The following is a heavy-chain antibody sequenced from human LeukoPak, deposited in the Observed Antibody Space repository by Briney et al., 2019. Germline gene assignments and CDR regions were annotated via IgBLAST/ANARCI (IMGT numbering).Heavy chain of an antibody. CDR2: IDGDGRTT. V-gene: IGHV3-74*01. CDR3: ARDRRYSMDV. Sequence: GGSLRLSCTASGFSITNFWVHWVRQVPGKGLVWVSHIDGDGRTTTYADSVKGRFIISRDDAKNTVYLQMNSLRAEDTAVYYCARDRRYSMDVWGKGTTVTVPS. J-gene: IGHJ6*04. D-gene: IGHD1-1*01. CDR1: GFSITNFW.